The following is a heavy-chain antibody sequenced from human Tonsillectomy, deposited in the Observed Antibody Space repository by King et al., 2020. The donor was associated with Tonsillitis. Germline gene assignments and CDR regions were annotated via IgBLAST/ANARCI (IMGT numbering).Heavy chain of an antibody. CDR2: VSYDGMIK. CDR3: ASSYYGSGPYGG. J-gene: IGHJ4*02. CDR1: GFTFISYG. Sequence: VQLVESGGGVVQPGRSRRRSCAASGFTFISYGMHWVRQVSGKGLEWVAVVSYDGMIKYYADSGKGRFTISRDNSKNTPYLQMNSLGAEDTAVYYCASSYYGSGPYGGWGQGTLVTVSS. V-gene: IGHV3-30*03. D-gene: IGHD3-10*01.